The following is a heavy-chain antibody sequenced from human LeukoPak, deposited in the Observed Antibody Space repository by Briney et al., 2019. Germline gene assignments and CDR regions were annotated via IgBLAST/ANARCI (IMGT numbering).Heavy chain of an antibody. V-gene: IGHV1-69*06. J-gene: IGHJ5*02. Sequence: SVKVSCKASGRTVTSYAISWVRQAPGQGLEWMGGIIPIFGTANYAQKFQGRVTITADNSTSTAYMELSSLRSEDADVYYCARDKAFFGSGSYQDWFDPWGQGTLVTVSS. CDR2: IIPIFGTA. D-gene: IGHD3-10*01. CDR3: ARDKAFFGSGSYQDWFDP. CDR1: GRTVTSYA.